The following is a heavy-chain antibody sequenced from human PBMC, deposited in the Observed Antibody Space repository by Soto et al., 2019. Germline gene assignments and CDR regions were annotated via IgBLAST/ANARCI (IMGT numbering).Heavy chain of an antibody. J-gene: IGHJ4*02. CDR3: ARSSRGRQRVVPAIGCDY. D-gene: IGHD2-2*01. CDR2: INHSGST. Sequence: PSGTLSLTCAVYGGSFSGYYWSWIRQPPGKGLEWIGEINHSGSTNYNPSLKSRVTISVDTSKNQFSLKLSSVTAADTAVYYCARSSRGRQRVVPAIGCDYWGQGTLVTVSS. CDR1: GGSFSGYY. V-gene: IGHV4-34*01.